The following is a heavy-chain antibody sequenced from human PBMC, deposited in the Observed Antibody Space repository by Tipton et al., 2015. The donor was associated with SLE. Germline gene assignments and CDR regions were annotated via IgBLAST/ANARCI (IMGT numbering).Heavy chain of an antibody. D-gene: IGHD3-22*01. CDR2: IYYSGST. CDR3: ARSAPDSSAYPTFFDY. J-gene: IGHJ4*02. V-gene: IGHV4-59*12. CDR1: GGSISSYY. Sequence: TLSLTCTVSGGSISSYYWSWIRQTPGKGLEWIGYIYYSGSTNYNPSLKSRVTISVDTSKNQFSLKLNSVIAADTAVYYCARSAPDSSAYPTFFDYWGQGTPVTVSS.